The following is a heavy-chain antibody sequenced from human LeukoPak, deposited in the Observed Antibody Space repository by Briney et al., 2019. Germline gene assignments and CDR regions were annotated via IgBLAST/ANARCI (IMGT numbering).Heavy chain of an antibody. Sequence: ASVKVSCKASGYTFTSYDINWVRQATGQGLEWMGWMNPNSGNTGYAQKFQGRVTMTRNTSISTAYMELSSLRSEDTAVYYCANLFWSGYYPNLDAFDIWGQGTMVSVS. CDR2: MNPNSGNT. V-gene: IGHV1-8*01. D-gene: IGHD3-3*01. CDR3: ANLFWSGYYPNLDAFDI. J-gene: IGHJ3*02. CDR1: GYTFTSYD.